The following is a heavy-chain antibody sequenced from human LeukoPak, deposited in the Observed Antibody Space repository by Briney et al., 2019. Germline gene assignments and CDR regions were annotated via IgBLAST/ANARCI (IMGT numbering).Heavy chain of an antibody. J-gene: IGHJ4*02. V-gene: IGHV3-30*03. CDR2: ISYDGSNK. Sequence: GGSLRLSCAASGFTFSSYGMHWVRQAPGKGLEWVAVISYDGSNKYYADSVKGRFTISRDNAKNSLYLQMNSLRAEDTAVYYCASEDYGGDYWGQGTLVTVSS. D-gene: IGHD4-17*01. CDR3: ASEDYGGDY. CDR1: GFTFSSYG.